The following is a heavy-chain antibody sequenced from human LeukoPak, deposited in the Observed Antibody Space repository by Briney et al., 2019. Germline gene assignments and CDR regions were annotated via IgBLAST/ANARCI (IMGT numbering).Heavy chain of an antibody. Sequence: GSSVKVSCKASGGTFSSYGISWVRQAPGQGLEWMGGIIPIFGTANYAQKFQGRVTTTADESTSTAYMELSGLRSEDTAVYYCARTIDYYGSGSYYKLGYWGQGTLVTVSS. CDR2: IIPIFGTA. CDR1: GGTFSSYG. V-gene: IGHV1-69*01. D-gene: IGHD3-10*01. CDR3: ARTIDYYGSGSYYKLGY. J-gene: IGHJ4*02.